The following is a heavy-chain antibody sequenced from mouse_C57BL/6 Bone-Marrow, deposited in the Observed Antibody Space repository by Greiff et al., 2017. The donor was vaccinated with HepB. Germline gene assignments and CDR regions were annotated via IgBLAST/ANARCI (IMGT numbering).Heavy chain of an antibody. CDR2: IYPGNSDT. CDR1: GYTFTSYW. V-gene: IGHV1-5*01. CDR3: TRDDYDRDFDV. D-gene: IGHD2-4*01. Sequence: VQLQQSGTVLARPGASVKMSCKTSGYTFTSYWMHWVKQRPGQGLEWIGAIYPGNSDTSYNQKFKGKAKLTAGTSASTAYMELSSLTNEDSAVYYCTRDDYDRDFDVWGTGPTVTVSS. J-gene: IGHJ1*03.